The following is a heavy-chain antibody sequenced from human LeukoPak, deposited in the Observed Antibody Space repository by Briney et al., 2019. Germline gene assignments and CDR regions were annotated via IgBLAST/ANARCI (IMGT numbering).Heavy chain of an antibody. CDR1: GFTFSDYG. CDR2: VSYDGTNE. CDR3: AKDWANGDYIDH. J-gene: IGHJ4*02. Sequence: PGGSLRLSCAASGFTFSDYGMHWVPQAPGKGLEWVAVVSYDGTNEKYADPVKGRFTISRDNSKNTLSLQMNSLRAGDTAVYYCAKDWANGDYIDHWGQGTLVTVSS. V-gene: IGHV3-30*18. D-gene: IGHD2-8*01.